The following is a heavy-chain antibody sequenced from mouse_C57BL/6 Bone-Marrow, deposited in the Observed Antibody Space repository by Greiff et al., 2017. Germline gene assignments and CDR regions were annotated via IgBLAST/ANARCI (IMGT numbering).Heavy chain of an antibody. CDR1: GFSLTSYG. D-gene: IGHD1-1*01. J-gene: IGHJ4*01. Sequence: VKLVESGPGLVAPSQSLSITCTVSGFSLTSYGVDWVRQSPGKGLEWVGVIWGVGSTNYNSALKSRLSISKDNSKSQVFLKMNSLQTDDTAMYYCARVYGRGAMDYWGQGTSVTVSS. CDR3: ARVYGRGAMDY. CDR2: IWGVGST. V-gene: IGHV2-6*01.